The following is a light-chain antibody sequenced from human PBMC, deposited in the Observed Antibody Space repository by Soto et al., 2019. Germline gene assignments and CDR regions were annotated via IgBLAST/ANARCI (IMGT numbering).Light chain of an antibody. CDR1: QSLLHSNGYNY. V-gene: IGKV2-28*01. CDR2: LGS. CDR3: MQALQTPPYT. J-gene: IGKJ2*01. Sequence: DIVMTQSPLSLPVTPGEPASISCRSSQSLLHSNGYNYLDWYLQKPGQSPQLLIYLGSNRGSGVTDRFSGSGSGTDFTLKISRVEAEDVGVYYCMQALQTPPYTFGQGTKLEIK.